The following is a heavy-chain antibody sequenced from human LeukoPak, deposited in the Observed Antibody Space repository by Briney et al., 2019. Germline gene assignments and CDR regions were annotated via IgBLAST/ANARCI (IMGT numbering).Heavy chain of an antibody. V-gene: IGHV3-74*01. D-gene: IGHD6-13*01. J-gene: IGHJ4*02. CDR3: AKTVGSSWSFDY. CDR2: INTDGSST. Sequence: GGSLRLSCAASGFTFSSYWMHWVRQAPGKGLVWVSRINTDGSSTSYADSVKGRFTISRDNAKNTLYLQRNSLRAEDTAVYYCAKTVGSSWSFDYWGQGTLVTVSS. CDR1: GFTFSSYW.